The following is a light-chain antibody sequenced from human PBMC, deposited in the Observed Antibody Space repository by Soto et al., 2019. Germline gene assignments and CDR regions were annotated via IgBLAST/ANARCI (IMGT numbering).Light chain of an antibody. Sequence: EIELTQSPGTLSLSLGERATLSCRASHSFSSSYLAWYQQKPGQPPRLLIYGASSRATGIPDRFSGSGSGTDFTLTIGRLEPEDFAVYYCQQYGNSPGTFGQGTKGEIK. CDR2: GAS. CDR3: QQYGNSPGT. CDR1: HSFSSSY. V-gene: IGKV3-20*01. J-gene: IGKJ1*01.